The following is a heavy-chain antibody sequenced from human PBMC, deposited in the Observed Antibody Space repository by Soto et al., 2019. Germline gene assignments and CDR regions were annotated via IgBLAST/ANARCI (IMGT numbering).Heavy chain of an antibody. Sequence: EVQLLESGGGLVQPGGSLRLSCAASGFTFSSYAMSWVRQAPGKGLEWVSAISGSGGSTYYADSVKGRFTISRDNSKNTLHLQMTSLRAEDTAVYYCAKRKVAGDYYYYYLDVWGKGTTVTVSS. D-gene: IGHD5-12*01. J-gene: IGHJ6*03. CDR2: ISGSGGST. V-gene: IGHV3-23*01. CDR3: AKRKVAGDYYYYYLDV. CDR1: GFTFSSYA.